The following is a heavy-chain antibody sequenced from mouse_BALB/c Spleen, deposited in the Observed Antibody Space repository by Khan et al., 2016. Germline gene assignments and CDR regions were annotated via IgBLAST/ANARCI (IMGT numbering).Heavy chain of an antibody. D-gene: IGHD2-12*01. Sequence: EVELVESGGGLVQPGGSRKLSCAASGFTFSSFGMHWVRQAPEKGLEWVAYISSGTGTIYYADTVKGRFTISRDNPTNTLFLQVTSLRSEDTAMYYCVRDGRPVFAYWGQGTLVTVSA. CDR3: VRDGRPVFAY. J-gene: IGHJ3*01. CDR2: ISSGTGTI. CDR1: GFTFSSFG. V-gene: IGHV5-17*02.